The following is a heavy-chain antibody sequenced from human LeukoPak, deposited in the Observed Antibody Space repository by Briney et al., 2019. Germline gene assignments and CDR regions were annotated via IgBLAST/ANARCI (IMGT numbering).Heavy chain of an antibody. CDR2: TRIDGSVK. V-gene: IGHV3-30*02. Sequence: GGSLRLSCAASGFTFSSYGMHWVRQAPGKGLEWVAFTRIDGSVKNYADSVKGRFTISRDNSKNALYLQMNTLRAEDTAVYYCARELSTGAYFDYWGQGTLVTVSS. CDR3: ARELSTGAYFDY. CDR1: GFTFSSYG. D-gene: IGHD1-1*01. J-gene: IGHJ4*02.